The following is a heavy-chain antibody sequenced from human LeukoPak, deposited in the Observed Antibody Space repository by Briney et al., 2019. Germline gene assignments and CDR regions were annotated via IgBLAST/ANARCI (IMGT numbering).Heavy chain of an antibody. J-gene: IGHJ4*02. CDR2: ISSSSTI. D-gene: IGHD6-13*01. V-gene: IGHV3-48*02. CDR1: GFTFSSYS. Sequence: GGSLRLSCAASGFTFSSYSMNWVRQAPGKGLEWVSYISSSSTIYYADSVKGRFTISRDNAKNSLYLQMNSLRDEDTAVYYCARAPSDSSSWGYYFDYWGQGTLVTVSS. CDR3: ARAPSDSSSWGYYFDY.